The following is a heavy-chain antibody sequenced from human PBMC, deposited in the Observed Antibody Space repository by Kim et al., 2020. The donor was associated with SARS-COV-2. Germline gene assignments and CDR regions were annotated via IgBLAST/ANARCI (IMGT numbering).Heavy chain of an antibody. Sequence: ASVKVSCKTSGYTFTEYHIHWVRQAPGQGLEWLGFIKGYGCTTLYAQKLEGRVTMTSDTSATTDYMELRGLRYDDTAVYYCAREREVAVHFYYWSQGTLV. J-gene: IGHJ4*02. CDR1: GYTFTEYH. CDR3: AREREVAVHFYY. D-gene: IGHD6-19*01. CDR2: IKGYGCTT. V-gene: IGHV1-2*02.